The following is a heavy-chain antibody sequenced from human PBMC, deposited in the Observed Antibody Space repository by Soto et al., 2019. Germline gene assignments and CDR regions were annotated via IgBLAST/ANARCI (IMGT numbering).Heavy chain of an antibody. D-gene: IGHD3-9*01. CDR2: ISAYNGNT. J-gene: IGHJ4*02. Sequence: ASVKVSCKASGYTFTIYGISCVLQSPGQGLDGMGWISAYNGNTNYAQKLQGRVTMTTDTSTSTAYMELRSLRSDDTAVYYCASLGNDILTLGPSWGQGTLVTVSS. CDR1: GYTFTIYG. CDR3: ASLGNDILTLGPS. V-gene: IGHV1-18*01.